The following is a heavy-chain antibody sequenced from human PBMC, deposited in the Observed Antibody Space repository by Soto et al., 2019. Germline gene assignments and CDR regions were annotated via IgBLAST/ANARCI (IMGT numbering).Heavy chain of an antibody. CDR2: IIPILGIA. CDR1: GGIFSSYT. CDR3: ARDAHYGSGSYPDY. Sequence: SVKVSCKASGGIFSSYTISWVRQAPGQGLEWMGRIIPILGIANYAQKFQGRVTITADKSTSTAYMELSSLRSEDTAVYYCARDAHYGSGSYPDYWGQGTLVTVSS. V-gene: IGHV1-69*04. D-gene: IGHD3-10*01. J-gene: IGHJ4*02.